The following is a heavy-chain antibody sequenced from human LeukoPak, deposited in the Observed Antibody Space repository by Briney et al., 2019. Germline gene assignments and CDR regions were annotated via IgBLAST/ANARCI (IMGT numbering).Heavy chain of an antibody. J-gene: IGHJ4*02. CDR2: IWYDGSDN. Sequence: GGSLRLSCAASGFTFSSYGMHWVRQAPGEGLEWVAVIWYDGSDNYYADSVKGRFTISRDDSKNTVYLQMDSLRAEDTAVYYCARESAPRYYGDFDYWGQGTLVTVSS. CDR3: ARESAPRYYGDFDY. D-gene: IGHD4-17*01. V-gene: IGHV3-33*01. CDR1: GFTFSSYG.